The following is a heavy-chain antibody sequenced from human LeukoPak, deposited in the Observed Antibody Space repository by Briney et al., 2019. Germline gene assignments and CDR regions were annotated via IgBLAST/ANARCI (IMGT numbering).Heavy chain of an antibody. CDR2: INPNSGGT. CDR3: ARAPTWSSTSYNYYYMDV. Sequence: ASVTVSCKASGYTFINYGISWVRQAPGQGLEGMGWINPNSGGTNYAQKFQGRVTMTRDTSISTAYMELSRLRSEDTALYYCARAPTWSSTSYNYYYMDVWGKGTTVTISS. J-gene: IGHJ6*03. CDR1: GYTFINYG. D-gene: IGHD3-3*01. V-gene: IGHV1-2*02.